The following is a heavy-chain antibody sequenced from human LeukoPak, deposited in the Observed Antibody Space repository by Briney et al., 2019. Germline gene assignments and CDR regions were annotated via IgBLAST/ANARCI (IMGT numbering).Heavy chain of an antibody. D-gene: IGHD6-19*01. Sequence: SETLSLTCTVSGGSLSGFYWSWIRQSPRLGLEWIGLTYSDGSTMYNPSLTSRVTISVDTSKNQISLRLTSVTAADTAIYYCARDVVAVPGSVNWFDPWGQGTRFTVSS. CDR2: TYSDGST. CDR3: ARDVVAVPGSVNWFDP. J-gene: IGHJ5*02. V-gene: IGHV4-59*01. CDR1: GGSLSGFY.